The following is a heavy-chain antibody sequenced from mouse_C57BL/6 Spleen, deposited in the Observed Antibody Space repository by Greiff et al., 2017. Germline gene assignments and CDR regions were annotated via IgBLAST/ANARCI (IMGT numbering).Heavy chain of an antibody. CDR1: GYTFTGYW. J-gene: IGHJ4*01. CDR3: ARHGDYDVTRAMDY. CDR2: ILPGSGST. D-gene: IGHD2-4*01. Sequence: VQLQQSGAELMKPGASVKLSCTATGYTFTGYWISWVKQRPGHGLEWIGEILPGSGSTNYNEKVKGKVTFTADTSTNTAYMQLSSLTTEDSAIYYCARHGDYDVTRAMDYWGQGTSVTVSS. V-gene: IGHV1-9*01.